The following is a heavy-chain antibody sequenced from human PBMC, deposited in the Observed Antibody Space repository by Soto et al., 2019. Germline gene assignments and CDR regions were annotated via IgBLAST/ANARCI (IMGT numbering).Heavy chain of an antibody. Sequence: SETLSLTCAVSGFSISSRYYWGWIRQPPGKGLEWIGSIYHSGSTYYNPSLKSRVTISIDTPKNQFSLKLNSVTAADTAVYYCATGAGTDYYYYGMDVWGQGTTVTVSS. CDR1: GFSISSRYY. CDR3: ATGAGTDYYYYGMDV. CDR2: IYHSGST. V-gene: IGHV4-38-2*01. J-gene: IGHJ6*02. D-gene: IGHD6-19*01.